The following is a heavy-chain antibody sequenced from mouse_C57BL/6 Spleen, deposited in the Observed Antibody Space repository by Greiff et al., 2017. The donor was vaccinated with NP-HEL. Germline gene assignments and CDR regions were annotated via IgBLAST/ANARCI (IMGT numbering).Heavy chain of an antibody. D-gene: IGHD2-5*01. CDR3: ARGRAYYSNYYAMDY. J-gene: IGHJ4*01. Sequence: VQLQESGAELARPGASVKLSCKASGYTFTSYGISWVKQRTGQGLEWIGEIYPRSGNTYYNEKFKGKATLTADKSSSTAYMELRSLTSEDSAVYFCARGRAYYSNYYAMDYWGQGTSVTVSS. V-gene: IGHV1-81*01. CDR1: GYTFTSYG. CDR2: IYPRSGNT.